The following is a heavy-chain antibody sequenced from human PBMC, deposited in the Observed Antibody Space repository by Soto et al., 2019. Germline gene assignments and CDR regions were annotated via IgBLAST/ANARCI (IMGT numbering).Heavy chain of an antibody. CDR1: GGAFNNYA. D-gene: IGHD6-13*01. CDR2: IVPVFPSV. V-gene: IGHV1-69*18. CDR3: AREMPSTAAAYFYYGLNV. Sequence: QVQLVQSGAEVKRPGSSVKVSCKASGGAFNNYAIYWVRQAPGQGLEWLGTIVPVFPSVYYAPRFQGRLTSTADGSTDTVYMMLSSLKVEDTAVHYCAREMPSTAAAYFYYGLNVWGQGTSVTVSS. J-gene: IGHJ6*02.